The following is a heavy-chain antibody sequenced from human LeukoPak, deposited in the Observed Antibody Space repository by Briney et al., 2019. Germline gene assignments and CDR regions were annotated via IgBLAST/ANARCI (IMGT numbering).Heavy chain of an antibody. CDR3: AKDLRKGWFGEFSS. CDR2: IRYDGSNK. D-gene: IGHD3-10*01. Sequence: GGSLRLSCAASGFTFSSYGMHWVRQAPGRGLEWVAFIRYDGSNKYYADSVKGRFTISRDNSKNTLYLQMNSLRAEDTAVYYCAKDLRKGWFGEFSSWGQGTLVTVSS. V-gene: IGHV3-30*02. CDR1: GFTFSSYG. J-gene: IGHJ4*02.